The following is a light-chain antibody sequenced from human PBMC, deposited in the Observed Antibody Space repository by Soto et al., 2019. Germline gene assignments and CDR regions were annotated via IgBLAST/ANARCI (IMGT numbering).Light chain of an antibody. CDR2: EVN. CDR3: SSFTGTTTLDV. V-gene: IGLV2-8*01. J-gene: IGLJ1*01. Sequence: QSALTQPPSASGSPGQSVTISCTGTSSDIGGYNSVSWYQQHPGKAPRLMIYEVNKRPSGVPDRFSGSKSGYTASLTISGLQPEDEADYYCSSFTGTTTLDVFGTGTKLTVL. CDR1: SSDIGGYNS.